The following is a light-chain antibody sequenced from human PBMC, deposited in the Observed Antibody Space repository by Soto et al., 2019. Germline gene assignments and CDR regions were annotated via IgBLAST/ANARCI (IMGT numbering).Light chain of an antibody. J-gene: IGKJ2*01. Sequence: DIVMTQSPLSLTVTPGEAASISCRSSQNLRHSSEHSYLEWYVQKSGQSPQLLIFLASSRASGVSDRFSGSGSGTDFTLKISRVEPEDVGIYYCMQPLQTPFTFGQGTKLEI. CDR3: MQPLQTPFT. CDR1: QNLRHSSEHSY. CDR2: LAS. V-gene: IGKV2-28*01.